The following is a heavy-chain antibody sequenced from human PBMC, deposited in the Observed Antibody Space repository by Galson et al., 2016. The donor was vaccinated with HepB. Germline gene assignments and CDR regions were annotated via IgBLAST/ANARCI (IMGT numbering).Heavy chain of an antibody. CDR2: SYHTGNT. D-gene: IGHD6-13*01. Sequence: SETLSLTCAVSGASISNSNWWSWVRQPPGKGLEWIGESYHTGNTNYNPSLKSRVTISVDKSTNQFSLKLSSVTAADTAVYYCARRRAAGTEIDYWGQGTLVTVSS. J-gene: IGHJ4*02. CDR1: GASISNSNW. CDR3: ARRRAAGTEIDY. V-gene: IGHV4-4*02.